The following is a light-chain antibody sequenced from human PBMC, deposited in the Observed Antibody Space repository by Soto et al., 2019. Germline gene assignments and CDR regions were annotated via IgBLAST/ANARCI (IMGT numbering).Light chain of an antibody. J-gene: IGKJ1*01. CDR2: ATS. CDR1: QPVNSDY. V-gene: IGKV3-20*01. Sequence: EIVLTQSPGTLSLSPGDTTTLSCSASQPVNSDYLACFQLRPGQAPRHLIFATSRRATDIPDSVSGSGSGSDCTLAIRRLEPEDFAVYYCRQFGYAPRIFGQGTKVE. CDR3: RQFGYAPRI.